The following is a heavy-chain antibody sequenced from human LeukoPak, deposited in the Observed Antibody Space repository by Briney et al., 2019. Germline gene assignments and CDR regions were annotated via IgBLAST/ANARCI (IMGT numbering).Heavy chain of an antibody. CDR2: IGGSGTRT. CDR3: AKDSHWILFDD. Sequence: GGSLRLSCAASGFTYSSHWMSWVRQAPGKGLEWVSGIGGSGTRTYYADSVKGRFNISRDNSKNTLYLQMNSLRDEDTAVYYCAKDSHWILFDDWGQGTLVTVSS. J-gene: IGHJ4*02. V-gene: IGHV3-23*01. D-gene: IGHD2-2*03. CDR1: GFTYSSHW.